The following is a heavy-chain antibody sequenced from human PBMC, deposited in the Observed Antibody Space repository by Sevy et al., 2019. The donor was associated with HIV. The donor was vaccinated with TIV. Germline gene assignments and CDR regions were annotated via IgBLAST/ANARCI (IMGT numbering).Heavy chain of an antibody. V-gene: IGHV1-18*01. D-gene: IGHD3-10*01. Sequence: ASVKVSCTASGYTFTTRGLTWVRQAPGQGLEWMGWISAYGDTDYAQQVQGRITMTTDTSTKTAYMELRNLRSDDTAVDYCARDSGLRAISGDFDYWGQGTLVTVSS. CDR1: GYTFTTRG. J-gene: IGHJ4*02. CDR2: ISAYGDT. CDR3: ARDSGLRAISGDFDY.